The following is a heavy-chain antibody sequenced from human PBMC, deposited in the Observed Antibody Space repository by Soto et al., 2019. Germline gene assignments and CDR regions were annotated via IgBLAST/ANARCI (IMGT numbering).Heavy chain of an antibody. Sequence: PSETLSLTCTVSGHSLSSGGYYWSWIRQHPGKGLEWVGYIYFTGSTLYNPSLKSRLAMSLDTSKNQFSLRLTSVTAADTAVYYCARDVNDSSGSQGFDYWGQGTLVTVSS. D-gene: IGHD3-22*01. V-gene: IGHV4-31*03. CDR2: IYFTGST. J-gene: IGHJ4*02. CDR1: GHSLSSGGYY. CDR3: ARDVNDSSGSQGFDY.